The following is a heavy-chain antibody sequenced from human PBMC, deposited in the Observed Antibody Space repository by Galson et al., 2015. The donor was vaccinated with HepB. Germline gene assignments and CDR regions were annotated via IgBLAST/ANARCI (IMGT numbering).Heavy chain of an antibody. Sequence: SLRLSCAASGFTLGNYGLNWVRQAPGKGLEWLAIISYDGTDKKYADSVKGRFTISRDNSKNTLFLQLNSLRADDTAVYYCAREDNWNYWVYWGQGTLVTVSS. D-gene: IGHD1-7*01. CDR1: GFTLGNYG. CDR3: AREDNWNYWVY. V-gene: IGHV3-30*03. CDR2: ISYDGTDK. J-gene: IGHJ4*02.